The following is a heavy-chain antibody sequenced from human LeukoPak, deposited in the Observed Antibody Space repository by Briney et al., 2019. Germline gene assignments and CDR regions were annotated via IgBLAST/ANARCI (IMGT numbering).Heavy chain of an antibody. V-gene: IGHV1-3*04. CDR3: ARDESLLNY. Sequence: ASVKVSCKASGYTFTTYAIHWVRQAPGRSLEWMGWINTGNGNTKYSQNFQGRVTITRDTSASTAYMELSSLRSEDTAVYYCARDESLLNYWGQGTLVTVSS. J-gene: IGHJ4*02. CDR1: GYTFTTYA. CDR2: INTGNGNT.